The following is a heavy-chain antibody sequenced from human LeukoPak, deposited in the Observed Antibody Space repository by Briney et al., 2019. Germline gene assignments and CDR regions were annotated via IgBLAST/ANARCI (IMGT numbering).Heavy chain of an antibody. J-gene: IGHJ4*02. CDR1: GFTFSSYG. CDR2: ISYDGSNK. Sequence: GRSLRLSCAASGFTFSSYGMHWVRQAPGKGLEWVAVISYDGSNKYYADSVKGRFTISRDNSKNTLYLQMNSLRAEDTAVYYCAKDPDYGGNPRGYFDYWGQGTLVTVSS. V-gene: IGHV3-30*18. D-gene: IGHD4-23*01. CDR3: AKDPDYGGNPRGYFDY.